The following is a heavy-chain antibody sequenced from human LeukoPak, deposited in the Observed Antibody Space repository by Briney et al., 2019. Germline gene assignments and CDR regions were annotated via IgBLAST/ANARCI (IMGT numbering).Heavy chain of an antibody. Sequence: SETLSLTCAVYGGSFSVYYWSWIRQPPGKGLEWIGEINHSGSTNYNPSLKSRVTISVDTSKNQFSLKLSSVTAADTAVYYCPRWTPFDIVVVPAAMQVDYWGQGTLVTVSS. CDR3: PRWTPFDIVVVPAAMQVDY. CDR2: INHSGST. D-gene: IGHD2-2*01. CDR1: GGSFSVYY. J-gene: IGHJ4*02. V-gene: IGHV4-34*01.